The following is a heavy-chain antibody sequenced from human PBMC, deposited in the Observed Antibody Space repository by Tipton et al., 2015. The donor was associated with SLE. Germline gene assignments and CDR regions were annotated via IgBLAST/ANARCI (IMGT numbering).Heavy chain of an antibody. CDR2: IYYSGST. CDR3: AIYKPRNDVFDI. V-gene: IGHV4-59*01. Sequence: LRLSCTVSGGSINTYFWSWVRQPPGKGLEWLGHIYYSGSTDYNPSLKSRVTISVDRSKSQFSLALSSVTAADTAVYYCAIYKPRNDVFDIWGQGTWVTVSS. CDR1: GGSINTYF. D-gene: IGHD1-1*01. J-gene: IGHJ3*02.